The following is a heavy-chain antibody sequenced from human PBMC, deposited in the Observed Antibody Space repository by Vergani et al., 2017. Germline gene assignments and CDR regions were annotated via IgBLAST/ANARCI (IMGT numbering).Heavy chain of an antibody. J-gene: IGHJ4*02. Sequence: QVQLQESGPGLVKPSETLSLTCTVSGGSISSYYWSWIRQHPGKGLEWIGNIYYSGSTNYNPDLKSRVTISVDTSKYQFSLKLCSVTAADTAVYYCAGDEVVGLVVWGQGTRVTVSS. V-gene: IGHV4-59*12. CDR3: AGDEVVGLVV. D-gene: IGHD3/OR15-3a*01. CDR2: IYYSGST. CDR1: GGSISSYY.